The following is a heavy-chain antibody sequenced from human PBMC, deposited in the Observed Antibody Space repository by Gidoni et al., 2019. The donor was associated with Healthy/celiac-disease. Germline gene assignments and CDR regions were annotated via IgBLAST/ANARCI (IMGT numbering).Heavy chain of an antibody. CDR1: GFTFSSYG. CDR3: ARDARRGSSWYGGYYFDY. D-gene: IGHD6-13*01. V-gene: IGHV3-33*01. Sequence: QVQLVESGGGVVQPGRSLRLSCAASGFTFSSYGRHWVRQAPGKGLEWVAVIWYDGSNKYYADSVKGRFTISRDNSKNTLYLQMNSLRAEDTAVYYCARDARRGSSWYGGYYFDYWGQGTLVTVSS. CDR2: IWYDGSNK. J-gene: IGHJ4*02.